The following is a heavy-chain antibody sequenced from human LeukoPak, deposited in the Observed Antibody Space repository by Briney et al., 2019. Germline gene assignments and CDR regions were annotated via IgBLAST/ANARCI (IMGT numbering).Heavy chain of an antibody. Sequence: GGSLRLSCAASGYTFSSYSMNWVRQAPGKGLEWVSSISSSSSYIYYADSVNGRFTISRDNAKNSLYLQMNSLRAEDTAVYYCARDFPYCSGGSCYFVHYYGMDVWGKGTTVTVSS. CDR3: ARDFPYCSGGSCYFVHYYGMDV. CDR1: GYTFSSYS. J-gene: IGHJ6*04. V-gene: IGHV3-21*01. D-gene: IGHD2-15*01. CDR2: ISSSSSYI.